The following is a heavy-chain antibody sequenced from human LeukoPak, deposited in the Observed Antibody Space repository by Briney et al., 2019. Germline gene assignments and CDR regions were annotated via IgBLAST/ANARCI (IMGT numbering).Heavy chain of an antibody. Sequence: GGSLRLSCAASGFTFSSYEMNWVRQAPGKGLVWVSYISSSGSTIYYADSVKGRFTISRDNAKNSLYLQMNSLRAEDTAVYYCAREGQYGSGIDYWGQGTLVTVSS. J-gene: IGHJ4*02. V-gene: IGHV3-48*03. CDR2: ISSSGSTI. CDR1: GFTFSSYE. CDR3: AREGQYGSGIDY. D-gene: IGHD3-10*01.